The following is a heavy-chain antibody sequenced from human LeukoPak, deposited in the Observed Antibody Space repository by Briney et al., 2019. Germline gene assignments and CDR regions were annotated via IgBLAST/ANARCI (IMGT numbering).Heavy chain of an antibody. CDR2: IYYSGST. CDR1: GGSISSYY. D-gene: IGHD6-13*01. J-gene: IGHJ4*02. Sequence: SETLSLTCTVSGGSISSYYWSWIRQPPGKGLEWIGYIYYSGSTNYNPSLKSRVTISVDTSKNQFSLKLSSVTAADTAVYYCARGVSKGIAAAGESDYWGQGTLVTVSS. V-gene: IGHV4-59*12. CDR3: ARGVSKGIAAAGESDY.